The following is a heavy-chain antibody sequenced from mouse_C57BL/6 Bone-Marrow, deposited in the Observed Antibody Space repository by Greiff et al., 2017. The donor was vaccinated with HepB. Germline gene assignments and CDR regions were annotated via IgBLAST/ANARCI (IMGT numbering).Heavy chain of an antibody. CDR3: ARPTTVVATPYYYAMDY. D-gene: IGHD1-1*01. Sequence: VQLQQSGAELVKPGASVKLSCKASGYTFTSYWMHWVKQRPGRGLEWIGRIDPNSGGTKYNEKFKSKATLTVDKPSSTAYMQLSSLTSEDSAVYYCARPTTVVATPYYYAMDYWGQGTSVTVSS. CDR2: IDPNSGGT. CDR1: GYTFTSYW. J-gene: IGHJ4*01. V-gene: IGHV1-72*01.